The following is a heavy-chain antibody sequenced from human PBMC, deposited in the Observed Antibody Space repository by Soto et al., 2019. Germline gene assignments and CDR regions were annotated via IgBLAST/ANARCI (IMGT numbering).Heavy chain of an antibody. V-gene: IGHV4-31*03. CDR2: IYYSGST. CDR1: GGSISSGGYY. D-gene: IGHD3-22*01. CDR3: ARSRDSSGYYPPRAFDI. J-gene: IGHJ3*02. Sequence: SETLSLTCTVSGGSISSGGYYWSWIRQHPGKGLEWIGYIYYSGSTYYNPSLKSRVTISVDTSKNQFSLKLSSVTAADTAVYYCARSRDSSGYYPPRAFDIWGQGTMVTVSS.